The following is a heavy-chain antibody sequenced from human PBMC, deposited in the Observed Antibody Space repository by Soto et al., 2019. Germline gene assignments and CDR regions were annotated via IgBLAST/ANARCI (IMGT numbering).Heavy chain of an antibody. J-gene: IGHJ4*02. Sequence: EVQLVETGGGLIQPGGSLRLSCAASGFTVSSNYMSWVRQAPGKGLEWVSVIYSGGSTYYADSVKGRFTISRDNSKNTLYLQMNSLRAEDTAVYYCARSGYYGSGRNRGFDYWGQGTLVTVSS. V-gene: IGHV3-53*02. CDR2: IYSGGST. CDR3: ARSGYYGSGRNRGFDY. CDR1: GFTVSSNY. D-gene: IGHD3-10*01.